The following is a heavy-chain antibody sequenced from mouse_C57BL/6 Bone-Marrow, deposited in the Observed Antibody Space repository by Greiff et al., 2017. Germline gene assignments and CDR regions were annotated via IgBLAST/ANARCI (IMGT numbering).Heavy chain of an antibody. CDR2: ISSGGSYT. Sequence: DVMLVESGGDLVKPGGSLKLSCAASGFTFSSYGMSWVRPTPDKRLEWVATISSGGSYTYYPDSVKGRFTISRDNAKNTLYLQMSSLKSEDTAMYYCARHDYGTWFAYWGQGTLVTVSA. CDR1: GFTFSSYG. J-gene: IGHJ3*01. D-gene: IGHD1-1*01. CDR3: ARHDYGTWFAY. V-gene: IGHV5-6*02.